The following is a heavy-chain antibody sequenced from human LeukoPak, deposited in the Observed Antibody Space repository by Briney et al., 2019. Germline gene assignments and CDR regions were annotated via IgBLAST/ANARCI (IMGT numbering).Heavy chain of an antibody. D-gene: IGHD2-2*01. CDR3: ARDYCSSTSCLFDY. V-gene: IGHV4-4*02. CDR2: IYHSGST. Sequence: SETLPLTCAVFGGSISSSNWWTWVRQPPGKGLEWIGEIYHSGSTNYNPSLKGRVTISVDKSKNQFSPKLSSLTAADTAVYYCARDYCSSTSCLFDYWGQGTLVTVSS. CDR1: GGSISSSNW. J-gene: IGHJ4*02.